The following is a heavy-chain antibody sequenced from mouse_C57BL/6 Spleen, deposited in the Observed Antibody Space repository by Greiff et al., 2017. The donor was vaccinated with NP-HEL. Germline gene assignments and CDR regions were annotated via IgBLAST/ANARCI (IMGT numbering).Heavy chain of an antibody. D-gene: IGHD1-1*01. V-gene: IGHV1-59*01. CDR2: IDPSDSYT. CDR1: GYTFTSYW. J-gene: IGHJ2*01. Sequence: QVQLQQPGAELVRPGTSVKLSCKASGYTFTSYWMHWVKQRPGQGLEWIGVIDPSDSYTNYNQKFKGKATLTVDTSSSTAYMPLSSLTTEDAAVYYCAREILYYGSSYRYFDYWGQGTTLTVSS. CDR3: AREILYYGSSYRYFDY.